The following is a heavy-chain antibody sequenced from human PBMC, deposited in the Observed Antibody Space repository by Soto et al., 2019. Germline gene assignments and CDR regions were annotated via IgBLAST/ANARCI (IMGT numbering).Heavy chain of an antibody. D-gene: IGHD3-3*02. CDR3: XXXXXXLKLGGNYYYAMDV. V-gene: IGHV1-69*05. CDR1: GGTFGNSA. J-gene: IGHJ6*02. CDR2: IIPIFPTP. Sequence: QVQLVQSGAEVKKPGSSVTVSCKASGGTFGNSAISWVRQAPGQGLEWMGGIIPIFPTPDYAQKTQGRVXXXXXXXXXXXXXXXXXXXXXXXXXXXXXXXXXXLKLGGNYYYAMDVWGQGTTVTVSS.